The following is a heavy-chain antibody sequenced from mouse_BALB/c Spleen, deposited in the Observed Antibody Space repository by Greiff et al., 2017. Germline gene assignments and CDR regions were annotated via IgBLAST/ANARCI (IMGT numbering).Heavy chain of an antibody. CDR3: ARADYGPWFAY. D-gene: IGHD1-1*01. CDR2: IAPGSGST. J-gene: IGHJ3*01. Sequence: DLVKPGASVKLSCKASGYTFTSYWINWIKQRPGQGLEWIGRIAPGSGSTYYNEMFKGKATLTVDTSSSTAYIQLSSLSSEDSAVYCCARADYGPWFAYWGQGTLVTVSA. CDR1: GYTFTSYW. V-gene: IGHV1S41*01.